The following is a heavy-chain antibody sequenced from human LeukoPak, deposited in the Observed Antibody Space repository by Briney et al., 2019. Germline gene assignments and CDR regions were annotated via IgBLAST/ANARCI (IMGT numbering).Heavy chain of an antibody. CDR2: SGTVSDT. CDR3: VRAAMPYIINGRRFDY. D-gene: IGHD2-2*01. CDR1: GFTSSAYD. Sequence: PGESLRLSCAASGFTSSAYDMHWVRQIRGGGLEGVLTSGTVSDTFYSDSVKGRFTISRENAKNSVHLQMNSLRVEDSAIYFCVRAAMPYIINGRRFDYWGQGTLVTVSS. V-gene: IGHV3-13*04. J-gene: IGHJ4*02.